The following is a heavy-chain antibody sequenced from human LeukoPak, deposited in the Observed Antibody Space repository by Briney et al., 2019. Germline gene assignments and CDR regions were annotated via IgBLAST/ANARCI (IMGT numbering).Heavy chain of an antibody. D-gene: IGHD6-19*01. V-gene: IGHV4-59*08. CDR2: IYYSGST. J-gene: IGHJ4*02. Sequence: SETLSLTCTVPGGSISSYCWSWIRQPPGKGLEWIGYIYYSGSTNYNPSLKSRVTISVDTSKNQFSLKLSSVTAADTAVYYCASSGRVGGSSGWFFDYWGQGTLVTVSS. CDR3: ASSGRVGGSSGWFFDY. CDR1: GGSISSYC.